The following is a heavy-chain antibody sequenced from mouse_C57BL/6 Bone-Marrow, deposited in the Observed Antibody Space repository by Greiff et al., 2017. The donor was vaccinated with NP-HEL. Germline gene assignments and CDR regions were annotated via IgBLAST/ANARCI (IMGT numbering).Heavy chain of an antibody. CDR1: GYTFTSYG. V-gene: IGHV1-58*01. CDR3: ARSKGLRRYWYFDV. J-gene: IGHJ1*03. CDR2: IYIGNGYT. Sequence: LKQSGAELVRPGSSVKMSCKTSGYTFTSYGINWVKQRPGQGLEWIGYIYIGNGYTEYNEKFKGKATLTSDTSSSTAYMQLSSLTSEDSAIYFCARSKGLRRYWYFDVWGTGTTVTVSS. D-gene: IGHD2-2*01.